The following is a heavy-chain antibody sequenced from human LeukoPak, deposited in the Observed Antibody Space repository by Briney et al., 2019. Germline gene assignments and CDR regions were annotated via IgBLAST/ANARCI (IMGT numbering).Heavy chain of an antibody. CDR3: AREGLFEWLVNIDY. D-gene: IGHD3-3*01. CDR1: GFTFSSYW. J-gene: IGHJ4*02. CDR2: IKQDGSEK. V-gene: IGHV3-7*01. Sequence: GGSLRLSCAASGFTFSSYWMSWVRQAPGKGLEWVAHIKQDGSEKYYVDSVKGRFTISRDNAKNSLYLQMNSLRAEDTAVYYCAREGLFEWLVNIDYWGQGTLVTVSS.